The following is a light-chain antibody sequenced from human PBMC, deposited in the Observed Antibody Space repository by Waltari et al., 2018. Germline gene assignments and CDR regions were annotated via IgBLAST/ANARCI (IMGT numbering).Light chain of an antibody. CDR2: ANT. J-gene: IGLJ3*02. CDR3: QSYDKILSAWV. Sequence: QSVLTQPPSVSGAPGQRVTVPCTGSTSNPGAGYDVQWYQQFPGRAPRLVIYANTYRPSGVPDRFSATKSGSSASLAITGLQAEDEADYYCQSYDKILSAWVFGGGTKVTVL. V-gene: IGLV1-40*01. CDR1: TSNPGAGYD.